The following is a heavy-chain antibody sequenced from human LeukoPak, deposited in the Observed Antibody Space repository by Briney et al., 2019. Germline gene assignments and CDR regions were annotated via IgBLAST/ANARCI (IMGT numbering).Heavy chain of an antibody. V-gene: IGHV3-7*01. J-gene: IGHJ4*02. Sequence: GGSLRLSCAASGFTFSSHWMTWVRQAPGKGLEWVANIKEDGTRKNYMDSVKGRFTISRDNAKNSLYLQMNSLRAEDTAVYYCARGSEYYDLDYWGQGTLVTVSS. D-gene: IGHD3-22*01. CDR2: IKEDGTRK. CDR1: GFTFSSHW. CDR3: ARGSEYYDLDY.